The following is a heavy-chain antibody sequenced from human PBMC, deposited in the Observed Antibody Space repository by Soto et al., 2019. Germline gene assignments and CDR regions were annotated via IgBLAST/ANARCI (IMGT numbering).Heavy chain of an antibody. D-gene: IGHD2-2*01. CDR1: GFTVSSNY. Sequence: TGGSLRLSCAASGFTVSSNYMSWVRQAPGKGLEWVSVIYSGGSTYYADSVKGRFTISRHNSKNTLYLQMNSLRAEDTAVYYCAREGHCSSTSCYVESAFDIWGQGTMVTVSS. J-gene: IGHJ3*02. CDR2: IYSGGST. V-gene: IGHV3-53*04. CDR3: AREGHCSSTSCYVESAFDI.